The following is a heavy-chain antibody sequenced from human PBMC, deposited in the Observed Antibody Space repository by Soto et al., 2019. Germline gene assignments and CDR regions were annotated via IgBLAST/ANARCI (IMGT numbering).Heavy chain of an antibody. D-gene: IGHD3-22*01. Sequence: SETLSLTCTVSGGSVTSGTYYWTWIRQPPGKGLEWIGYIYYTGSTNYNPSLKSRVTISIDTSKNQFSLNLSSVTAADTAVYYCAREGVYYQESSANPLGKNCLDVWGQGTTVTVSS. V-gene: IGHV4-61*01. J-gene: IGHJ6*02. CDR2: IYYTGST. CDR3: AREGVYYQESSANPLGKNCLDV. CDR1: GGSVTSGTYY.